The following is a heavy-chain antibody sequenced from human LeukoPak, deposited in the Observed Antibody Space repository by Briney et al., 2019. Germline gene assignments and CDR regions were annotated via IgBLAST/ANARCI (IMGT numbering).Heavy chain of an antibody. J-gene: IGHJ4*02. V-gene: IGHV4-39*01. CDR3: GRHFPETGRDEQPLEY. CDR2: ICFSRTT. Sequence: HPSETLSLTCTVSGGSISSSDSYWAWVRQPPGKGLEWIGSICFSRTTYYNPSLKSRVTMSIDTSKNHFSLKVASVTAADTAVYYCGRHFPETGRDEQPLEYWGQGSLFTVSS. D-gene: IGHD3-10*01. CDR1: GGSISSSDSY.